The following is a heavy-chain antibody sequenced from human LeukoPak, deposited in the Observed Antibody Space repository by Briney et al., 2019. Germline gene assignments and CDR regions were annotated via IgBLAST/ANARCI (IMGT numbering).Heavy chain of an antibody. J-gene: IGHJ3*02. D-gene: IGHD3-10*01. CDR3: AIDTGARYDAFDI. V-gene: IGHV4-34*01. Sequence: SETLSLTCAVYGGSFSGYYWSWIRQPPGKGLEWIGEINHSGSTNYNPSLKSQVTISVDTSKNQFSLKLSSVTAADTAVYYCAIDTGARYDAFDIWGQGTMVTVSS. CDR1: GGSFSGYY. CDR2: INHSGST.